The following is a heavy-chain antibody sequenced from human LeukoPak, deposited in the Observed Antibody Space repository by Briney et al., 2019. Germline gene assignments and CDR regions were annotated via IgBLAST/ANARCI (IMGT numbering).Heavy chain of an antibody. V-gene: IGHV4-39*07. CDR1: GGSISSSSYY. D-gene: IGHD5-18*01. Sequence: SETLSLTCTVSGGSISSSSYYWGWIRQPPGKGLEWIGSIYCSGSTYYNPSLKSRVTISVDTSKNQFSLKLSSVTAADTAVYYCASGLTDTAMVSVVDYWGQGTLVTVSS. J-gene: IGHJ4*02. CDR2: IYCSGST. CDR3: ASGLTDTAMVSVVDY.